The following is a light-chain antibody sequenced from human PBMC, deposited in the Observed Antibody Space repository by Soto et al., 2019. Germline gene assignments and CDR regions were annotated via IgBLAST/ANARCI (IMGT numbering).Light chain of an antibody. CDR2: AAS. J-gene: IGKJ4*01. Sequence: DIPMTQSPSSVSASVGDRVTITCRASQGISTWLAWYQQKPGKAPKLFIYAASNLQSGVPSRFSGSAFGPDFTLTISSLQPEDSATYYCQQAASFPLTFGGGTKVEIK. CDR1: QGISTW. V-gene: IGKV1-12*01. CDR3: QQAASFPLT.